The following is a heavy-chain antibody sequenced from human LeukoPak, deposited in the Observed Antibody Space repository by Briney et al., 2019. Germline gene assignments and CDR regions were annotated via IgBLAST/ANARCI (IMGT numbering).Heavy chain of an antibody. CDR2: INPNSGGT. CDR3: ARDYGDSSGYNDY. V-gene: IGHV1-2*02. Sequence: ASVKVSCKASGYTFTSYYMHWVRQAPGQGLEWMGWINPNSGGTNYAQKFQGRVTMTRDTSSNTVYMDLSSLKSEDTAMYYCARDYGDSSGYNDYWGQGTLVTVSS. J-gene: IGHJ4*02. CDR1: GYTFTSYY. D-gene: IGHD3-22*01.